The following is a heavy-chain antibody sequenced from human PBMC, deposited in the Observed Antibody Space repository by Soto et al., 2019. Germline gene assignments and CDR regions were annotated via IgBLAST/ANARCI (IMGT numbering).Heavy chain of an antibody. J-gene: IGHJ6*03. CDR1: GFTFSSYA. V-gene: IGHV3-23*01. D-gene: IGHD3-9*01. CDR2: ISGSGGST. Sequence: PGGSLRLSCAASGFTFSSYAMSWVRQAPGKGLEWVSAISGSGGSTYYADSVKGRFTISRDNSKNTLYLQMNSLRAEDTAVYYCARDEAYDILTGYYNRYYYYYYMDVWGKGTTVTVSS. CDR3: ARDEAYDILTGYYNRYYYYYYMDV.